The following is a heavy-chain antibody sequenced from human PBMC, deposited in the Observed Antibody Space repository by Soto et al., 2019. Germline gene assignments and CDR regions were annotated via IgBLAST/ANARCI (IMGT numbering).Heavy chain of an antibody. D-gene: IGHD4-17*01. CDR2: IYSGGST. J-gene: IGHJ4*02. V-gene: IGHV3-66*01. CDR1: GFTGSSNY. Sequence: GGSMRLSCAASGFTGSSNYMSWVRQAPGKGLEWVSVIYSGGSTYYADSVKGRFTISRDDSKNTLYLQMNSLRAEDTAVYYCARGPHGEYSFDYWGQGNLVTVSS. CDR3: ARGPHGEYSFDY.